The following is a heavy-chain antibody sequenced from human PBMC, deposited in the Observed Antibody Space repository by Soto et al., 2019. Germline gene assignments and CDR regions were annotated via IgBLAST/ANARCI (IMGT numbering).Heavy chain of an antibody. CDR3: VRGGFLSHDHVIIAPATLGFDP. J-gene: IGHJ5*02. D-gene: IGHD2-2*01. CDR2: MNRNRTNT. V-gene: IGHV1-8*01. Sequence: QVQLMQSGAEVKKPGASVKVSCKASGYTFATYDINWVRQAPGQGLEWVGWMNRNRTNTGYAEKFQGRVTMTTDTSISTAYMELSSLRYDDTAVYYCVRGGFLSHDHVIIAPATLGFDPWGQGTLVTVSS. CDR1: GYTFATYD.